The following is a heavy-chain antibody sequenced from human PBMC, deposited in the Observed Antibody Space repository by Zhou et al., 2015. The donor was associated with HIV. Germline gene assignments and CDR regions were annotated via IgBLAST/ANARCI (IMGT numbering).Heavy chain of an antibody. Sequence: QVQLVQSGAEVKKPGASVKVSCKASGYTFTGYYMHWVRQAPGQGLEWMGWINPNSGGTNYAQKFQGRVTMTRDTSISTAYMELSRLRSDDTAVYYCARDSLGNRKPYYYDSSWLLPIHDGWFDPWGQGTLVTVSS. J-gene: IGHJ5*02. CDR2: INPNSGGT. CDR3: ARDSLGNRKPYYYDSSWLLPIHDGWFDP. CDR1: GYTFTGYY. V-gene: IGHV1-2*02. D-gene: IGHD3-22*01.